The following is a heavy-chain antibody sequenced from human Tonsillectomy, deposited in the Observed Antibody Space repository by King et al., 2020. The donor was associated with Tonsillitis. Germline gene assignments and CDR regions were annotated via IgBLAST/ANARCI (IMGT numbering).Heavy chain of an antibody. D-gene: IGHD2-2*01. CDR3: VRGRSNSVDF. CDR2: TNPDGRQK. CDR1: GFTFSSYW. J-gene: IGHJ4*02. Sequence: VQLVESGGDLVQPGGSLRISCAASGFTFSSYWMNWVRQAPGKGLEWVANTNPDGRQKNYVNSVKGRFTISRDNDKNSLYMQMNSLRDEDTAIYYCVRGRSNSVDFWGQGTLVTVS. V-gene: IGHV3-7*03.